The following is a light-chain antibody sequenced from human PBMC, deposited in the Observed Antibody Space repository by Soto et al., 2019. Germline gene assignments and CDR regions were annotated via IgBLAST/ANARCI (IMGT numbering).Light chain of an antibody. V-gene: IGKV1-5*01. CDR2: DSS. Sequence: IQMTQSPSSLSASVGDRVTITCRASQSVRNWLAWYQQKPGRAPQLLIYDSSTLEPGVPSRFRGSGSGTEFTLTINGLQPDDFATYYCQHYNSYSEAFGQGTKVDIK. J-gene: IGKJ1*01. CDR3: QHYNSYSEA. CDR1: QSVRNW.